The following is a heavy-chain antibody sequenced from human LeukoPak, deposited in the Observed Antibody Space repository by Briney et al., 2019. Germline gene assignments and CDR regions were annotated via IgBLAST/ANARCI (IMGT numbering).Heavy chain of an antibody. Sequence: SVNVSCKASRYTLTSYGISWVPHAPGQGHEWMLCISAYNGNTNYEQKPWGRVTMTKETSMSKAYMEMRRLRSEDTGVYYCARSMGRYYDSSGSEGAFDIWGQGTMVTVYS. J-gene: IGHJ3*02. CDR1: RYTLTSYG. CDR3: ARSMGRYYDSSGSEGAFDI. CDR2: ISAYNGNT. D-gene: IGHD3-22*01. V-gene: IGHV1-18*01.